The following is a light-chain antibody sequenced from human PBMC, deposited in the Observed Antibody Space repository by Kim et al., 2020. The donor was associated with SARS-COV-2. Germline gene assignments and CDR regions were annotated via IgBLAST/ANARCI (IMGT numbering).Light chain of an antibody. CDR3: MQAAHYPHS. CDR1: QSLLHRDGNTY. J-gene: IGKJ2*03. Sequence: QPAPIACRSSQSLLHRDGNTYLSWLNQRPGQPPRLLIYKTSYRFSGVSDRFSGSGAGTDFTLKINRVEAEDVGIYYCMQAAHYPHSFGQGTKLEI. V-gene: IGKV2-24*01. CDR2: KTS.